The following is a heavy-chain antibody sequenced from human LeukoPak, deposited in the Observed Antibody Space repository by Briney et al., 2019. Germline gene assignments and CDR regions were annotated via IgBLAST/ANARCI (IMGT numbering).Heavy chain of an antibody. CDR2: IIPIFGIA. V-gene: IGHV1-69*04. J-gene: IGHJ6*02. CDR3: ARDLDEYGMDV. CDR1: GGTFSSYA. Sequence: SVKVSCKASGGTFSSYAISWVRQAPGQGLEWMGRIIPIFGIANYAQKFQGRVTITADKSTSTAYMELSSLRSEDTAVYYCARDLDEYGMDVWGQGTTVTVSS.